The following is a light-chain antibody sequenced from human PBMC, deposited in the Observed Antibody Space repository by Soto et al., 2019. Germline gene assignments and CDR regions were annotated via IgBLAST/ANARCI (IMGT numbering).Light chain of an antibody. CDR1: QGIDDW. V-gene: IGKV1-5*03. J-gene: IGKJ4*01. Sequence: DNQMTQSPSTLSASVGDRVTITCRASQGIDDWLAWYQQKPGKAPKLLIYKASNLESGVPSRFSGRGFGTEFTLTVSSLQPDDSATYYCQEYNSYFGGGTKVEIK. CDR3: QEYNSY. CDR2: KAS.